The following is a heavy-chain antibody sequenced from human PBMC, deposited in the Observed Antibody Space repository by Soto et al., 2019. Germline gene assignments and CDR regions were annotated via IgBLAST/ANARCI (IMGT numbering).Heavy chain of an antibody. CDR2: IYYSGST. CDR1: GGSFSPNY. D-gene: IGHD3-3*01. CDR3: ARRFLEWLPNNWFDP. J-gene: IGHJ5*02. Sequence: SETLSLTCTFSGGSFSPNYWSWIRQPPGKGLEWIGYIYYSGSTYYNPSLKSRVTISVDTSKNQFSLKLSSVTAADTAVYYCARRFLEWLPNNWFDPWGQGTLVTVSS. V-gene: IGHV4-59*06.